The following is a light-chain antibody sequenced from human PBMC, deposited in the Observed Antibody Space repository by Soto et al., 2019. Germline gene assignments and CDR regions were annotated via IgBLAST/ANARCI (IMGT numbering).Light chain of an antibody. CDR3: QQYNSYSGT. V-gene: IGKV1-5*01. J-gene: IGKJ1*01. Sequence: DIQMTHPPSSLSSSVCARVTIPCLASQSIISWLAWYQQKPGKAPKLLIYDASSMESGVPARFSGSGSGTEFTLTISSLQPDDFATYYCQQYNSYSGTFGQGTKVDIK. CDR2: DAS. CDR1: QSIISW.